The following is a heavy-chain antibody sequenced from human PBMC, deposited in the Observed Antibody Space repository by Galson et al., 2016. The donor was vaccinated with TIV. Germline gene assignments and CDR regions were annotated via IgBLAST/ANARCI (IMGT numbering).Heavy chain of an antibody. CDR3: ARVYESYAFDI. CDR1: GFTFGSYD. J-gene: IGHJ3*02. V-gene: IGHV3-30*04. D-gene: IGHD3-22*01. CDR2: ISYGGSEK. Sequence: SLRLSCAATGFTFGSYDMHWVRHAPGKGLEWVTIISYGGSEKYYADSVKGRFTIFRDNSKNTLYVQMNSLRVEDTAVYYCARVYESYAFDIWGQGTMVTVSS.